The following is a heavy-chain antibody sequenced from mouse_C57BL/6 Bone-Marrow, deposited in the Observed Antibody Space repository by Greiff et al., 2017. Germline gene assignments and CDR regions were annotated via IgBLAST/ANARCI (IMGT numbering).Heavy chain of an antibody. V-gene: IGHV1-61*01. Sequence: QVQLKQPGAELVRPGSSVKLSCKASGYTFTSYWMDWVKQRHGQGLEWIGKIYPSDSETHYNQKFKDKATLTVDKSSSTAYMQLSGLTSEDSAVYDYARGGVYYDYAMDYWGQGTSVTVSS. J-gene: IGHJ4*01. CDR3: ARGGVYYDYAMDY. CDR1: GYTFTSYW. D-gene: IGHD1-1*01. CDR2: IYPSDSET.